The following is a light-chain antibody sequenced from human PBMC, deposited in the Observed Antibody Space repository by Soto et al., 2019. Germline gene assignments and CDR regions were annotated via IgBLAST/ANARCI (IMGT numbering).Light chain of an antibody. CDR3: SSYTHINTRACV. Sequence: QSVLTQPASVSGSPGQSITISCTGTSGDIGSYNRVSWYQQHPGKAPKLIIYEVTDRPSGVSNRFSGSKSGNTASLTISGLQAEDEAEYYCSSYTHINTRACVFGPGTKLTVL. J-gene: IGLJ1*01. V-gene: IGLV2-14*01. CDR1: SGDIGSYNR. CDR2: EVT.